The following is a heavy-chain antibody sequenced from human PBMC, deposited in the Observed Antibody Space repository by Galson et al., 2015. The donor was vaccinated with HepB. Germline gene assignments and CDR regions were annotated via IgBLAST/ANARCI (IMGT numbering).Heavy chain of an antibody. CDR2: ISGYSGKT. D-gene: IGHD1/OR15-1a*01. V-gene: IGHV1-18*01. CDR3: ARDRVAVTSAGTLFDY. CDR1: GYTFNVYG. J-gene: IGHJ4*02. Sequence: SVKVSCKASGYTFNVYGISWLRQAPGQGLEWPGWISGYSGKTKYAQNLQGRVTLTTDTSTRTAYMELRSLRSDDTAIYYCARDRVAVTSAGTLFDYWGQGSLVTVSS.